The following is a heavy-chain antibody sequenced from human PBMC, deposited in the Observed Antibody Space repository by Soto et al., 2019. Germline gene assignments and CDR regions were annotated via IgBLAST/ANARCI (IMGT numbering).Heavy chain of an antibody. CDR3: ASQDFDSSGAFDY. D-gene: IGHD3-22*01. CDR1: GGSFSGYY. J-gene: IGHJ4*02. Sequence: ETLSLTCAVYGGSFSGYYWSWIRQPPGKGLEWIGEINHSGRTNYNPSLKSRVTISVDTSKNQFSLKLSSVTAADTAVYYCASQDFDSSGAFDYWGQGTLVTVSS. CDR2: INHSGRT. V-gene: IGHV4-34*01.